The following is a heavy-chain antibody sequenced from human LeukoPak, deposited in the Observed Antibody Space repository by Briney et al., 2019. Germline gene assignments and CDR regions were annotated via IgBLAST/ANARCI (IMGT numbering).Heavy chain of an antibody. J-gene: IGHJ4*02. CDR3: ARGVYDSSGYYHY. D-gene: IGHD3-22*01. Sequence: PGGSLRLSCAASGFTFSNYEMNWVRQAPGKGLEWVSYISSSGNTIYHADSVKGRFTISRDNAKNSLYLQMNSLRAEDTAVYYCARGVYDSSGYYHYWGRGTLVTVSS. V-gene: IGHV3-48*03. CDR2: ISSSGNTI. CDR1: GFTFSNYE.